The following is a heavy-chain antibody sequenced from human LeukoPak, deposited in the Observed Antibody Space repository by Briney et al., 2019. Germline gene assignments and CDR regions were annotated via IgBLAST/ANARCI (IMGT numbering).Heavy chain of an antibody. CDR3: ARADTANGVDYYYYGMDV. CDR1: GGSFSGYY. Sequence: PSETLSLTCAVYGGSFSGYYWSWIRQPPGKGLEWIGEINHSGSTNYNPSLKSRVTISVDTSKNQFSLKLSSVTAADTAVYYCARADTANGVDYYYYGMDVWGQGTTVTVS. D-gene: IGHD5-18*01. J-gene: IGHJ6*02. CDR2: INHSGST. V-gene: IGHV4-34*01.